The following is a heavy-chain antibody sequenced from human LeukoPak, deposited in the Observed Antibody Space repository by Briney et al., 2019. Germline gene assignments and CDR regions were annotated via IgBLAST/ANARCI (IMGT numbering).Heavy chain of an antibody. J-gene: IGHJ6*04. Sequence: PSETLSLTCAVSGHSISTGYYWGWIRQPPGKGLEWIGSMSHNRGTYYNPSLKSRVTISMDTSKNQISLRLTSVTAADTAVYYVAIYYASGVSAYNYSAMDVWGKGTTVTVSS. V-gene: IGHV4-38-2*01. D-gene: IGHD3-10*01. CDR3: AIYYASGVSAYNYSAMDV. CDR2: MSHNRGT. CDR1: GHSISTGYY.